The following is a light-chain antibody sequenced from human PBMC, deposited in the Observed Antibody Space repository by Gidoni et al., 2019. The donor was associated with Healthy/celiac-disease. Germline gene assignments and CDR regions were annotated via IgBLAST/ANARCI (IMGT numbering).Light chain of an antibody. CDR1: QSISSY. J-gene: IGKJ2*01. CDR3: QQSYSTLVYT. CDR2: AAY. Sequence: DLQMTQSPSSLSASVGDRVTITCRASQSISSYLYWYQQKPGKAPKLLIYAAYSLQSGVPSRFSGSGFGTDFTLTISSLQPEDFATYYCQQSYSTLVYTFGQGTKLEIK. V-gene: IGKV1-39*01.